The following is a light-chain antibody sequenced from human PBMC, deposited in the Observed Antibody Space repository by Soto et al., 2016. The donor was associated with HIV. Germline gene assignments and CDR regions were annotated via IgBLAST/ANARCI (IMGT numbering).Light chain of an antibody. CDR3: QQYDDYPYT. CDR1: QDIKND. CDR2: AAS. V-gene: IGKV1-6*01. Sequence: AIQMTQSPSSLSASVGDRVTITCRASQDIKNDLGWYQQKPGKAPKVLIYAASSLQSGVPSRFSGSGFGTDFTLTISSLQPEDFATYYCQQYDDYPYTFGQGTKLEIK. J-gene: IGKJ2*01.